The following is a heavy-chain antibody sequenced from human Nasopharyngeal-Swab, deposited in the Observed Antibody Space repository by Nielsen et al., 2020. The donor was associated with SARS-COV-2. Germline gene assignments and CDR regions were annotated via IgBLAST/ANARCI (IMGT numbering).Heavy chain of an antibody. V-gene: IGHV1-3*01. D-gene: IGHD3-22*01. Sequence: ASVKVSCKASGYTFTSYAMHWVRQAPGQRLEWMGWINAGNGNTKYSQKFQGRVTITRDTSASTAYMELSSLRSEDTAVYYCSISTRCSSGYYYVFGLRYWGQGTLVTVSS. CDR3: SISTRCSSGYYYVFGLRY. J-gene: IGHJ4*02. CDR2: INAGNGNT. CDR1: GYTFTSYA.